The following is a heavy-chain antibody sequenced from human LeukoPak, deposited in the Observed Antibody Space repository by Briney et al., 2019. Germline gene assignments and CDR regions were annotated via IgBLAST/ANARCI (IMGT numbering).Heavy chain of an antibody. D-gene: IGHD3-10*01. CDR2: IYYSGST. Sequence: PSETLSLTCTVSGGSISSSSYYWGWIRQPPGKGLEWIGSIYYSGSTYYNPSLKSRVTISVDTSKNQFSLKLSSVTAADTAVYYCARLYGSGSSWFDYWGQGTLVTVSS. V-gene: IGHV4-39*07. CDR3: ARLYGSGSSWFDY. CDR1: GGSISSSSYY. J-gene: IGHJ4*02.